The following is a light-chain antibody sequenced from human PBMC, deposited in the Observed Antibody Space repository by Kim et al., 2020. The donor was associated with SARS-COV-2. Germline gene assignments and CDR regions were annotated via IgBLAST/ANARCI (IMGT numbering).Light chain of an antibody. J-gene: IGKJ1*01. V-gene: IGKV1-39*01. Sequence: ASVGDRVTITCRASQSISRYLNWYQQKPGKVPKVLIYVASSLHSGVPSRFSGSGSGTDFTLTITSLQPEDFATYYCQQSYKIPRTFGQGTTVDIK. CDR1: QSISRY. CDR3: QQSYKIPRT. CDR2: VAS.